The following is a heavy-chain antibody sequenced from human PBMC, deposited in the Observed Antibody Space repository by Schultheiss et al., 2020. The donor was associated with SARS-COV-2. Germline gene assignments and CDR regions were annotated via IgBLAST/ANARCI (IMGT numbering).Heavy chain of an antibody. CDR3: ARPSSSGFSPYGLDV. Sequence: SETLSLTCAVSGGSLSGFYWSWIRQPSGKGLEWIGEINASGNTTYNPSLKSRVTISVDTSKNQFSLKLTSLTAADTATYYCARPSSSGFSPYGLDVWGRGTTVTVSS. CDR1: GGSLSGFY. CDR2: INASGNT. V-gene: IGHV4-34*01. D-gene: IGHD3-22*01. J-gene: IGHJ6*02.